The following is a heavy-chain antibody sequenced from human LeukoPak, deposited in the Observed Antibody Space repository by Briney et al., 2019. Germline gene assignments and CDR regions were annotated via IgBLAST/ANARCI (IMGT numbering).Heavy chain of an antibody. D-gene: IGHD3-9*01. V-gene: IGHV4-34*01. CDR3: ARDRYGGILTGNNWFDP. CDR1: GGSFSGYY. J-gene: IGHJ5*02. Sequence: PSETLSLTCAVYGGSFSGYYWSWIRQPPGKGLEWIGEINHSGSTNYNPSLKSRVTISVDKSKNQFSLKLSSVTAADTAVYYCARDRYGGILTGNNWFDPWGQGTLVTVSS. CDR2: INHSGST.